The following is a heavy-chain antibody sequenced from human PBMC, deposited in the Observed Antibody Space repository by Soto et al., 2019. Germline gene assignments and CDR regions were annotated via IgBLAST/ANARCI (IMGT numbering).Heavy chain of an antibody. CDR2: ISGSGGST. V-gene: IGHV3-23*01. CDR3: AKDRSVAGPTPNWFDP. Sequence: EVQLLESGGGLVQPGGSLRLSCAASGFTFSSYAMSWVRQAPGKGLEWVSAISGSGGSTYYADSVKGRFTISRDNSKNTLYLQMNSLRAEDTVVYYCAKDRSVAGPTPNWFDPWGQGTLVTVSS. CDR1: GFTFSSYA. J-gene: IGHJ5*02. D-gene: IGHD6-19*01.